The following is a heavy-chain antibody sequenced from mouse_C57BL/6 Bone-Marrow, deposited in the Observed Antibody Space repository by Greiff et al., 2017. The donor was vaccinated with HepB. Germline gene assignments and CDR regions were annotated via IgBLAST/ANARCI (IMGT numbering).Heavy chain of an antibody. CDR2: IWRGGST. CDR3: AKADYDGIYYYAMDY. J-gene: IGHJ4*01. D-gene: IGHD2-4*01. CDR1: GFSLTSYG. Sequence: VQLQQSGPGLVQPSHSLSITCTVSGFSLTSYGVHWVRQSPGKGLEWLGVIWRGGSTDYNAAFMSRLSITKDNSKSQVFFKMNSLQADDTAIYYCAKADYDGIYYYAMDYWGQGTSVTVSS. V-gene: IGHV2-5*01.